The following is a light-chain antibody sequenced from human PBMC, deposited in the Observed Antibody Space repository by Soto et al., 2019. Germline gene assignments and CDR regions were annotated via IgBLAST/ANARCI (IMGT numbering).Light chain of an antibody. J-gene: IGLJ1*01. V-gene: IGLV1-44*01. CDR3: VAWDDSLNGHV. Sequence: QSVLTQPPSASGTPGQRVTISCSGSSSNIGSNSVGWYQQLPGAAPKVLISTTDKRPSGVPDRFSGSKSGTSASLASSGLQSEDEADYYCVAWDDSLNGHVFGTGTKLTVL. CDR1: SSNIGSNS. CDR2: TTD.